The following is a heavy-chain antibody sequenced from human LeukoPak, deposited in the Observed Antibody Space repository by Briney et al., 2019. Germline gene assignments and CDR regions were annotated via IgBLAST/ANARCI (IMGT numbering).Heavy chain of an antibody. CDR2: IHPRTGNP. V-gene: IGHV7-4-1*02. D-gene: IGHD3-16*01. CDR1: GYSFTNYA. Sequence: ASVKVSCKASGYSFTNYAMNWVRQAPGQGLEFMGWIHPRTGNPAYAQGFSGRFVFSLDTSVTTTYLQISDLKAEDTAVYFCARALDSLGGLSLPDFWGQGTLVTVSS. CDR3: ARALDSLGGLSLPDF. J-gene: IGHJ4*02.